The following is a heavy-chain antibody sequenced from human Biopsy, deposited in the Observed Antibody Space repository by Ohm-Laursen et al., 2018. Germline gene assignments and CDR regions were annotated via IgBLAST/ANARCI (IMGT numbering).Heavy chain of an antibody. Sequence: SDTLSLTCAVSGASITSYYWSWIRQPAGKGLEWIGHTYKGGNTNHNPSLKSRVSMSVDTSKNQLSLTLRSVTAADTAVYYCARDLPSSYYYAMDVWGQWTTVTVSS. CDR3: ARDLPSSYYYAMDV. CDR1: GASITSYY. J-gene: IGHJ6*02. V-gene: IGHV4-4*07. CDR2: TYKGGNT.